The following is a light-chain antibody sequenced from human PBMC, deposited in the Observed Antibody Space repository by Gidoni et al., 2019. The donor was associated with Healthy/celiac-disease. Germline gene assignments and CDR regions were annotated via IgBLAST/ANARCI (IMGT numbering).Light chain of an antibody. Sequence: EIVMTQYPATLSVSPGERATLSCRASQNVSSNLAWYQQKPGQAPRLLIYGASTRATGIPARFSGSGSGTEFTLTISSLQSEDFAVYYCQQYNNWPWTFXQXTKVEIK. J-gene: IGKJ1*01. CDR1: QNVSSN. V-gene: IGKV3-15*01. CDR2: GAS. CDR3: QQYNNWPWT.